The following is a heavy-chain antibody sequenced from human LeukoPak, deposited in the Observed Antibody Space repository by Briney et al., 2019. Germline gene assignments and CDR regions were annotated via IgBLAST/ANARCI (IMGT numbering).Heavy chain of an antibody. D-gene: IGHD3-22*01. V-gene: IGHV1-18*01. CDR3: ARGKYYDTSGYFDY. CDR2: MSAYNGNT. CDR1: GYIFTSYG. J-gene: IGHJ4*02. Sequence: ASVKVSCKASGYIFTSYGINWVRQAPGQGLEGMGWMSAYNGNTNYAQKLQGRVTMTTDISTSTAYMELKSLRSDDTAVYYCARGKYYDTSGYFDYWGQGTLVTVSS.